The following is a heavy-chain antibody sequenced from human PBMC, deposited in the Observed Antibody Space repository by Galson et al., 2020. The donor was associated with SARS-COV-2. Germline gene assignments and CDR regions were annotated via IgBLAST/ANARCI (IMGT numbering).Heavy chain of an antibody. CDR2: INPDSGAT. D-gene: IGHD2-2*01. Sequence: ASVKVSCKASGYTFTGYYINWVRQAPGQGLEWMGWINPDSGATNYAQNFQGWVTLTRDTSINTAYMELSRLKSDDTAIYYCARGGGGDIVVVPAASDALDVWGQGTMVTVSS. CDR3: ARGGGGDIVVVPAASDALDV. CDR1: GYTFTGYY. V-gene: IGHV1-2*04. J-gene: IGHJ3*01.